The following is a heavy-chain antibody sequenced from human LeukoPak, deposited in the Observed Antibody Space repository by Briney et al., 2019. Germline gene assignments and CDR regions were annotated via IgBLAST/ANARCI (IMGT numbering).Heavy chain of an antibody. CDR2: ISYDGSNK. V-gene: IGHV3-30-3*01. CDR1: GFTFSSYA. Sequence: GGSLRLSCAASGFTFSSYAMHWVRQAPGKGLEWVAVISYDGSNKYYADSVKGRFTISRDNSKNTLYLQMNSLRAEDTTVYYCARENAFDIWGQGTMVTVSS. J-gene: IGHJ3*02. CDR3: ARENAFDI.